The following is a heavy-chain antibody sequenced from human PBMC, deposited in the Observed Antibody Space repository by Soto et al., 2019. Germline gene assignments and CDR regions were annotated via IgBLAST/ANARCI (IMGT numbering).Heavy chain of an antibody. CDR3: AKALGELSPESYDY. V-gene: IGHV3-30*18. J-gene: IGHJ4*02. CDR2: ISYDGSDK. CDR1: GFTFSSYA. Sequence: GFLRLSCAASGFTFSSYAMHWVRQAPGKGLEWVAVISYDGSDKYYADSVKGRFTISRDNSKNTLNLQMNSLRADDTAVYYCAKALGELSPESYDYWGQGTLVTVSS. D-gene: IGHD3-16*02.